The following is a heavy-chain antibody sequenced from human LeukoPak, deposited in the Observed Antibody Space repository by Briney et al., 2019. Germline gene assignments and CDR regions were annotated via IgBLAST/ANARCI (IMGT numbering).Heavy chain of an antibody. J-gene: IGHJ6*02. V-gene: IGHV3-30*01. CDR3: ARDMGDDSSGSYRFGMDV. CDR2: ISYDGSNK. D-gene: IGHD3-22*01. CDR1: GFTFSSYA. Sequence: GGSLRLSCAASGFTFSSYAMHWVRQAPGKGLEWVAVISYDGSNKYYADSVKGRFTISRDNSKNTLYLQMNSLRAEDTAVYYCARDMGDDSSGSYRFGMDVWGQGTTVTVSS.